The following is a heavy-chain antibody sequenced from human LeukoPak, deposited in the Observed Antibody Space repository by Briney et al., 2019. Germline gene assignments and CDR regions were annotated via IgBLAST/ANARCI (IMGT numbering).Heavy chain of an antibody. V-gene: IGHV5-10-1*01. D-gene: IGHD3-22*01. CDR1: GYSFTSYW. J-gene: IGHJ4*02. CDR2: IDPSDSYT. CDR3: AYAVGDYDSFDY. Sequence: GEALKISFKGSGYSFTSYWITWGRQMPGKGGEGMGTIDPSDSYTNYSPSFQGHVTISADKSISTAYLQWSSLKASDTAMYYCAYAVGDYDSFDYWGQGTLVTVSS.